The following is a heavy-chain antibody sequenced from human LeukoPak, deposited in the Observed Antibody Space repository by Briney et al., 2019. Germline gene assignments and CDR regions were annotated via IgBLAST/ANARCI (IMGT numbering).Heavy chain of an antibody. V-gene: IGHV1-8*01. CDR1: GYTFTSYG. CDR3: ARVQEGFYSSSAIHYFDY. D-gene: IGHD6-13*01. Sequence: ASVKVSCKASGYTFTSYGINWVRQATGQGLEWMGWMNPNSGNTGYAQKFQGRVTMTRNTSISTAYMELRSLRSDDTAVYYCARVQEGFYSSSAIHYFDYWGQGTLVTVSS. J-gene: IGHJ4*02. CDR2: MNPNSGNT.